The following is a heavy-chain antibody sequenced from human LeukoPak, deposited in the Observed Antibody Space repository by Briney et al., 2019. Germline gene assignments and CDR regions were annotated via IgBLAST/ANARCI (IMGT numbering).Heavy chain of an antibody. CDR3: ARIFIGYSYGLDY. D-gene: IGHD5-18*01. CDR2: ISSSGSK. V-gene: IGHV3-11*01. J-gene: IGHJ4*02. Sequence: GGSLRLSCAASGFTFNDYYMSWIRQAPGKGLEWVSYISSSGSKYSSESVKGRFTISRDNAKNSLYLQMSSLRAEDTAVYYCARIFIGYSYGLDYWGQGTLVTVSS. CDR1: GFTFNDYY.